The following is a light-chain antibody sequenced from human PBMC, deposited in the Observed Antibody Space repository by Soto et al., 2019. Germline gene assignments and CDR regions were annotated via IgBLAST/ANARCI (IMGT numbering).Light chain of an antibody. J-gene: IGLJ1*01. CDR3: QSHDSSLSGSYV. Sequence: QSVLTQPPSVSGAPGQRVTISCTGSSSNIGAGYDVHWYQQVPGTVPKLLIYSNNNRPSGVPDRFSGSKSGTSASLAITGLHAEDEADYYCQSHDSSLSGSYVFGTGTKLTVL. CDR2: SNN. V-gene: IGLV1-40*01. CDR1: SSNIGAGYD.